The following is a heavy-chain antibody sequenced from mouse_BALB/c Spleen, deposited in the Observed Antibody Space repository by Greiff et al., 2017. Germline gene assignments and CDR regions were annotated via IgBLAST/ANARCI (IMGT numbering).Heavy chain of an antibody. D-gene: IGHD2-1*01. CDR2: ISSGGSYT. CDR1: GFTFSSYA. V-gene: IGHV5-9-3*01. CDR3: ASYYGNYGDY. Sequence: VKLVESGGGLVKPGGSLKLSCAASGFTFSSYAMSWVRQTPEKRLEWVATISSGGSYTYYPDSVKGRFTISRDNAKNTLYLQMSSLRSEDTAMYYCASYYGNYGDYWGQGTSVTVSS. J-gene: IGHJ4*01.